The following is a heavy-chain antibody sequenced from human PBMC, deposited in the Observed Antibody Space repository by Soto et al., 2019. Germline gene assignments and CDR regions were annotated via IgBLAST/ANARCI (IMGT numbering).Heavy chain of an antibody. CDR3: ARARYSSSNGVDY. CDR2: ISSSSSYI. J-gene: IGHJ4*02. D-gene: IGHD6-13*01. CDR1: GFTFSSYS. V-gene: IGHV3-21*01. Sequence: LACAASGFTFSSYSMNWVRQAPGKGLEWVSSISSSSSYIYYADSVKGRFTISRDNAKNSLYLQMNSLRAEDTAVYYCARARYSSSNGVDYWGQGTLVTVSS.